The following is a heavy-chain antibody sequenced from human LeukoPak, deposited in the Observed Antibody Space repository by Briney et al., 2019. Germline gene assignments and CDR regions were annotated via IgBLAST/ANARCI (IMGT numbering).Heavy chain of an antibody. CDR1: GYTFTSYG. CDR3: ARTGFYYYYGMDV. Sequence: ASVKVSCKASGYTFTSYGISWVRQTPGQGLEWMGWISAYNGNTNYAQKLQGRVTMTTDTSTSTAYMELRSLRSDDTAVYYCARTGFYYYYGMDVWGQGTTVTVSS. D-gene: IGHD1-1*01. J-gene: IGHJ6*02. CDR2: ISAYNGNT. V-gene: IGHV1-18*01.